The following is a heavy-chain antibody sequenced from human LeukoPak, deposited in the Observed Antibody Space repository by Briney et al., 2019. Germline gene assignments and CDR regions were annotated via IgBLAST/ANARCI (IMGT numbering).Heavy chain of an antibody. D-gene: IGHD6-13*01. CDR2: INPNNGDT. J-gene: IGHJ1*01. V-gene: IGHV1-2*02. Sequence: ASVKVSCKASGFIFTAYYIHWVRQAPGQGLEWMGWINPNNGDTKYAQKFQGRVTMTRDTSISTAYMELSRLRSDDTAVYYCARGLYSSSSRYFQHWGQDTLATVSS. CDR1: GFIFTAYY. CDR3: ARGLYSSSSRYFQH.